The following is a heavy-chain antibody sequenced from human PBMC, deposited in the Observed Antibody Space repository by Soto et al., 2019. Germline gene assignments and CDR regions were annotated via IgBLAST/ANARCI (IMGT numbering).Heavy chain of an antibody. V-gene: IGHV4-61*01. Sequence: SETLSLTCTVSGGSVSSGSYYWSCIRQPPGKGLEWIGYIYYSGSTNYNPSLKSRVTISVDTSKNQFSLKLSSVTAADTAVYYCARGLGNLLWRDYWRQGTLVTVPS. CDR3: ARGLGNLLWRDY. D-gene: IGHD2-21*01. J-gene: IGHJ4*02. CDR2: IYYSGST. CDR1: GGSVSSGSYY.